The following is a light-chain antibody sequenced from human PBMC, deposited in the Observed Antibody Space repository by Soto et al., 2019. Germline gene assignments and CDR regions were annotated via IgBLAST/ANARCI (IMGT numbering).Light chain of an antibody. V-gene: IGKV3-11*01. J-gene: IGKJ4*01. CDR3: QQRYNWLT. Sequence: EIVLTQSPATLSLSPGERATLSCRASQSVTKYLAWYQQKPGQAPRLLIYDTSNMATGIPARFSGSGSGTDFTLTINSLESEDSGIYYCQQRYNWLTFGGGTKVEIK. CDR2: DTS. CDR1: QSVTKY.